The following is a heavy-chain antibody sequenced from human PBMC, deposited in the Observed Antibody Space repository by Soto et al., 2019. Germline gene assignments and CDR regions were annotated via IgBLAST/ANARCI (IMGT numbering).Heavy chain of an antibody. Sequence: ASVKVSCKASGYTFTSYYMHWVRQARGQGLEWMGKINPSGGSTSYAQKFQGRVTMTRDTSTSTVYMELSSLRSEDSAVYYCAREGGAGSHAFDIWGQGTMVTVS. CDR1: GYTFTSYY. CDR3: AREGGAGSHAFDI. J-gene: IGHJ3*02. D-gene: IGHD6-19*01. V-gene: IGHV1-46*01. CDR2: INPSGGST.